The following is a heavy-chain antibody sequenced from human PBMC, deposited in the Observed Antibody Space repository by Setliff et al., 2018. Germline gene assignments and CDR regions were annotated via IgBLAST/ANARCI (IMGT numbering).Heavy chain of an antibody. V-gene: IGHV4-4*02. Sequence: TSETLSLTCAVSGDSISSGNWWSWVRQPPEKGLEWIGEINHSGNTNYNPSLKSRVTISVDKSTNQFSLKLSSVTAADTAVYYCARMSGFQYMDVWGKGTTVTVSS. CDR2: INHSGNT. D-gene: IGHD3-3*01. CDR1: GDSISSGNW. CDR3: ARMSGFQYMDV. J-gene: IGHJ6*03.